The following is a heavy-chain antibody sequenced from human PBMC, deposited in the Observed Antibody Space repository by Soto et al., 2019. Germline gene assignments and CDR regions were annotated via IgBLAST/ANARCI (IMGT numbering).Heavy chain of an antibody. CDR3: ARPVGSGYDDAFDI. J-gene: IGHJ3*02. CDR2: INPNSGGT. D-gene: IGHD3-10*01. CDR1: GYTFTGYY. V-gene: IGHV1-2*04. Sequence: ASVKVSCKASGYTFTGYYMHWVRQAPGQGLEWMGWINPNSGGTNYAQKFQGWVTMTRDTSISTAYMELSRLRSDDTAVYYCARPVGSGYDDAFDIWGQGTMVTVSS.